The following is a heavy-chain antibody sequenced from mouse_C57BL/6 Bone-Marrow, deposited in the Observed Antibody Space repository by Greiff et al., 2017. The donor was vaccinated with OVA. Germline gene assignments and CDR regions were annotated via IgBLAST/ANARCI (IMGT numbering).Heavy chain of an antibody. CDR2: IDPNSGGT. CDR3: ARRADYYGSSPFAY. D-gene: IGHD1-1*01. CDR1: GYTFTSYW. Sequence: QVQLQQPGAELVKPGASVKLSCKASGYTFTSYWMHWVKQRPGRGLEWIGRIDPNSGGTKYNEKFKSKATLTVDKPSSTAYMQLSSLTSEDSAVYYCARRADYYGSSPFAYWGQGTLVTVSA. J-gene: IGHJ3*01. V-gene: IGHV1-72*01.